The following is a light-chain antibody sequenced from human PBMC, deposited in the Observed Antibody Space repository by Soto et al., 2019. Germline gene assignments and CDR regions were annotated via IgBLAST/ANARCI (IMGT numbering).Light chain of an antibody. J-gene: IGKJ4*01. CDR2: KAS. V-gene: IGKV1-5*03. Sequence: DIQLTQSPSTLSASVGDRVTITCRASQSISSWLAWYQQKPGKAPKLLVYKASSLESGVPSRFSGSGSGTEFTLSISPLQPDDFATYYFQQYEAYPLTFGGGTTVEI. CDR3: QQYEAYPLT. CDR1: QSISSW.